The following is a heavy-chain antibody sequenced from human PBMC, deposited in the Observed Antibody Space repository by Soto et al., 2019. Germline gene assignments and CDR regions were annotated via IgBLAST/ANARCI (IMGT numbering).Heavy chain of an antibody. Sequence: QVQLVESGGGVVQPGRSLRLSCAASGFTFSSYGIHWVRQAPGKGLEWVAVISYDGSNKYYADSVKGRFTISRDNSKNTLYLQMNSLRAEDTAVYYCAKDLRILDYWGQGTLVTVSS. V-gene: IGHV3-30*18. CDR1: GFTFSSYG. D-gene: IGHD3-16*01. CDR3: AKDLRILDY. J-gene: IGHJ4*02. CDR2: ISYDGSNK.